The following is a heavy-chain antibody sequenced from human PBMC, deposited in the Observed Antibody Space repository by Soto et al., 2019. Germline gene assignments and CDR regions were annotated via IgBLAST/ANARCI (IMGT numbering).Heavy chain of an antibody. CDR3: ARRVVVVPAAMLEAFDI. V-gene: IGHV3-11*01. D-gene: IGHD2-2*01. CDR1: GFTFSDYY. J-gene: IGHJ3*02. CDR2: ISSSGSTI. Sequence: PGGSLRLSCAASGFTFSDYYMSWIRQAPGKGLEWVSYISSSGSTIYYADSVKGRFTISRDNAKNSLYLQMNSLRAEDTAVYYCARRVVVVPAAMLEAFDIWGQGTMVTVSS.